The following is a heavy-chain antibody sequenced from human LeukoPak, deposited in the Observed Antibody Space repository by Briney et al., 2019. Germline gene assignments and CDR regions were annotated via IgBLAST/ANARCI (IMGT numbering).Heavy chain of an antibody. CDR3: ARVGPQGEYFDWFLRPYYMDV. V-gene: IGHV1-18*01. Sequence: GASVKVSCKASGYTFTSYGISWVRQAPGQGLEWMGWISAYNGNTNYAQKLQGRVTMTTDTSTSTAYMELRSLRSDDTAVYYCARVGPQGEYFDWFLRPYYMDVWGKGTTVTISS. CDR2: ISAYNGNT. J-gene: IGHJ6*03. CDR1: GYTFTSYG. D-gene: IGHD3-9*01.